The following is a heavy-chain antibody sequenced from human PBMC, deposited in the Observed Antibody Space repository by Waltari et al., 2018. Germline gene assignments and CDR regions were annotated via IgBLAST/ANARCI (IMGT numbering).Heavy chain of an antibody. CDR3: ARDSGPRLYSSSWYFRY. Sequence: QVQLVESGGGVVQPGRSLRLSCAASGFTFSSYAMHWVRQAPGTGLAWVAVISYDGSNKYYADSVKGRFTISRDNSKNTLYLQMNSLRAEDTAVYYCARDSGPRLYSSSWYFRYWGQGTLVTVSS. J-gene: IGHJ4*02. V-gene: IGHV3-30-3*01. CDR1: GFTFSSYA. D-gene: IGHD6-13*01. CDR2: ISYDGSNK.